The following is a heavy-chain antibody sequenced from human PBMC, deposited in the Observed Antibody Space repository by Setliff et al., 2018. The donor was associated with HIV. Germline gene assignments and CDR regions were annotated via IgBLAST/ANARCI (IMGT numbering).Heavy chain of an antibody. Sequence: SVKVSCKASGDTFSNSALTWVRQAPGQGLEWMGGSIPLFGTVKYAQKFQGRVTITTDELLTTAYMELSSLRSEDTAVYYCASGSGYCRNGVCYIGVHKNPDKYYFDYWGQGTLVTVSS. CDR1: GDTFSNSA. V-gene: IGHV1-69*05. D-gene: IGHD2-8*01. J-gene: IGHJ4*02. CDR2: SIPLFGTV. CDR3: ASGSGYCRNGVCYIGVHKNPDKYYFDY.